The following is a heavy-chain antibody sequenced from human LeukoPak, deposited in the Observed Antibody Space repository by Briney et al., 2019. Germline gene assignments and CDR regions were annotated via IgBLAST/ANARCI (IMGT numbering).Heavy chain of an antibody. J-gene: IGHJ4*02. CDR1: GGSISIGFYY. Sequence: SETLSLTCTVSGGSISIGFYYWNWIRQHPGKGLEWIGYIYYSGSTYYNPSLKSRVTMSVDTSKNQFSLKLSSVTAADTAVYYCARGPYRNSFDYWGQGTLVTVSS. CDR3: ARGPYRNSFDY. CDR2: IYYSGST. V-gene: IGHV4-31*03. D-gene: IGHD4-11*01.